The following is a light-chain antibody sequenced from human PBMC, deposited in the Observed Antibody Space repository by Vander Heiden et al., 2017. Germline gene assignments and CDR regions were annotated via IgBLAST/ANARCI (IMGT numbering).Light chain of an antibody. CDR2: RNN. CDR1: SSTIGSNY. Sequence: GQRVTISCSGSSSTIGSNYVYWYQQLPGTAPKLLIYRNNQRPSGVPDRFSGSKSGTSASLAISGLRSEDEADYYCAAWDDSLSGLWVFGGGTKLTVL. CDR3: AAWDDSLSGLWV. V-gene: IGLV1-47*01. J-gene: IGLJ3*02.